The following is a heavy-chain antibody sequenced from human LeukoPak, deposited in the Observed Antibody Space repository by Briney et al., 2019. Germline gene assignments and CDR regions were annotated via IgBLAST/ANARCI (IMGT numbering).Heavy chain of an antibody. Sequence: GGSLRLSCAASGFTFSSYWMHWVRQAPGKGLVWVLRINSDGSSTSYADSVKGRFTISRDNAKNTLYLQMNSLRAEDTAVYYCARDYYDSSGYYYVGGFFDYWGQGTLVTVSS. CDR2: INSDGSST. CDR3: ARDYYDSSGYYYVGGFFDY. D-gene: IGHD3-22*01. J-gene: IGHJ4*02. CDR1: GFTFSSYW. V-gene: IGHV3-74*01.